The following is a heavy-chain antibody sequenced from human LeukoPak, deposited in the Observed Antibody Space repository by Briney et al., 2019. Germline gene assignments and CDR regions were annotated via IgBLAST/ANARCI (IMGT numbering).Heavy chain of an antibody. D-gene: IGHD1-26*01. CDR1: GYTFTDYY. CDR3: ARVPRSGSSHD. Sequence: ASVKVSCKTSGYTFTDYYIHWVRQAPGQGLEWMGWINPNSGGTNYAQKFQGRVTMTRDTSISTAYMELSRLRSDDTAVYYCARVPRSGSSHDWGQGTLVTVSS. J-gene: IGHJ4*02. CDR2: INPNSGGT. V-gene: IGHV1-2*02.